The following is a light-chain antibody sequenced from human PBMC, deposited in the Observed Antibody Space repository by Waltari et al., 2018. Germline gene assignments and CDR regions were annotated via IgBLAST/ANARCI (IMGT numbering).Light chain of an antibody. CDR1: QSVSRN. Sequence: IVLTQSPGTLSLSPGDRATLSCRASQSVSRNLAWYQQKPGQAPRLLIYDASSRATGIPDRFSGSGSGTYFSLTISRLEPEDFAVYYCQKYGTLPATFGQGTKVEIK. CDR3: QKYGTLPAT. V-gene: IGKV3-20*01. J-gene: IGKJ1*01. CDR2: DAS.